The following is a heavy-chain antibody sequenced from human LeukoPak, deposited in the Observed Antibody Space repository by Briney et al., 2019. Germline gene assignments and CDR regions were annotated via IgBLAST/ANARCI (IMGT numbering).Heavy chain of an antibody. Sequence: GGSLRLSCAASGFTFSSNWMHWVRQAPGKGLVWVSRISNDGSSTSYADPVKGRFTISRDNAKNTLCLQMSSLRAEDTAVYYCATSMAGFNWFDPWGQGTLVTVSS. CDR3: ATSMAGFNWFDP. D-gene: IGHD6-19*01. CDR2: ISNDGSST. V-gene: IGHV3-74*01. J-gene: IGHJ5*02. CDR1: GFTFSSNW.